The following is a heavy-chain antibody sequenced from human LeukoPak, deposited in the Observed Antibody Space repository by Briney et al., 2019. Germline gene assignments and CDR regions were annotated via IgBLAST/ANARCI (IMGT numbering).Heavy chain of an antibody. CDR2: INPNSGGT. J-gene: IGHJ2*01. V-gene: IGHV1-2*02. Sequence: ASVKVSCKASGYTFTGYYMHWVRQAPGQGLEWMGWINPNSGGTNYAQKFQGRVTMTRDTSIGTAYMELSRLTSDDTAVYFCARELPVAGTGYYDLWGRGTLVTVSS. D-gene: IGHD6-19*01. CDR3: ARELPVAGTGYYDL. CDR1: GYTFTGYY.